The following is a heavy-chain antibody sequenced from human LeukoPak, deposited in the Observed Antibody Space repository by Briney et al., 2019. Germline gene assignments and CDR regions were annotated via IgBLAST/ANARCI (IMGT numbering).Heavy chain of an antibody. CDR1: GGTFSSYA. Sequence: RASVKVSCKASGGTFSSYAINWVRQATGQGLEWMGWMNPNSGNTGYAQKFQGRVTMTRNTSISTAYMELSSLRSEDTAVYYCARGSNGGELDYWGQGTLVTVSS. J-gene: IGHJ4*02. CDR2: MNPNSGNT. D-gene: IGHD3-10*01. V-gene: IGHV1-8*02. CDR3: ARGSNGGELDY.